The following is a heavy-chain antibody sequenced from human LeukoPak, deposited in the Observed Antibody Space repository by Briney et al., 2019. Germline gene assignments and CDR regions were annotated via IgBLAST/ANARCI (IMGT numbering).Heavy chain of an antibody. CDR3: ARGHIVVVPAQYYYYMDV. CDR1: GGSFSGYY. Sequence: SETLSLTCAVYGGSFSGYYWSWIRQPPGKGLEWIGEINHSGSTNYNPSLKSRVTISVDTSKNQFSLKLSSVTAADTAVYYCARGHIVVVPAQYYYYMDVWGKGTTVTVSS. CDR2: INHSGST. J-gene: IGHJ6*03. V-gene: IGHV4-34*01. D-gene: IGHD2-2*01.